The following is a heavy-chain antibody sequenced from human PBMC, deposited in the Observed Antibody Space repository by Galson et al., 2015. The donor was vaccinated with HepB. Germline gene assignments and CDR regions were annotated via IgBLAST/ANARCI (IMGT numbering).Heavy chain of an antibody. CDR3: ARHGVVTQFYYYYYMDV. CDR2: IIPIFGTA. V-gene: IGHV1-69*13. J-gene: IGHJ6*03. Sequence: QSGAEVKKPGASVKVSCKASGGTFRSYAISWVRQAPGQGLEWMGGIIPIFGTANYAQKFQGRVTITADESTSTDYMELSSLRSEDTAVYYCARHGVVTQFYYYYYMDVWGKGTTVTVSS. D-gene: IGHD3-3*01. CDR1: GGTFRSYA.